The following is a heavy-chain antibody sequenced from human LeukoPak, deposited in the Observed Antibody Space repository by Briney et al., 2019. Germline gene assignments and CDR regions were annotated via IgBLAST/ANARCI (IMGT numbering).Heavy chain of an antibody. Sequence: PGGSLRLSCAASGFTFSSYAMSWVRQAPGKGLEWVSAISGSGGSTYYADSVKGRFTISRDNSKNTLYLQMNSLRAEDTAVYYRATYGSGSYYYFDYWGQGTLVTVSS. CDR3: ATYGSGSYYYFDY. J-gene: IGHJ4*02. CDR1: GFTFSSYA. D-gene: IGHD3-10*01. V-gene: IGHV3-23*01. CDR2: ISGSGGST.